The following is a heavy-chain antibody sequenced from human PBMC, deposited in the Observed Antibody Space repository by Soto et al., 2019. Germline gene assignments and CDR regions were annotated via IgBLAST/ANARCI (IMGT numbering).Heavy chain of an antibody. CDR1: GFTFSSYG. Sequence: GGSLRLSCAASGFTFSSYGMHWVRQAPGKGLEWVAVISYDGSNKYYADSVKGRFTISGDNSKNTLYLQMNSLRAEDTAVYYCAKDLSDIVVVPAAIGYGMDVWGQGTTVTVSS. V-gene: IGHV3-30*18. D-gene: IGHD2-2*02. J-gene: IGHJ6*02. CDR2: ISYDGSNK. CDR3: AKDLSDIVVVPAAIGYGMDV.